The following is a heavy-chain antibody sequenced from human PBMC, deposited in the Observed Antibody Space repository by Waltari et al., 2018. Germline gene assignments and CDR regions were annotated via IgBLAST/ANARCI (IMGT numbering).Heavy chain of an antibody. Sequence: QVQLVQSGAEVKKPGASVKVSCKASGYTFTGYYMHWVRQAPGQGLEWMGWINPNSGGTNYAQKFQGRVTMTRDTSISTAYMELSRLRSDDTAVYYCASRPPYSSPSSDFDYWGQGTLVTVSS. V-gene: IGHV1-2*02. CDR1: GYTFTGYY. D-gene: IGHD6-19*01. CDR3: ASRPPYSSPSSDFDY. J-gene: IGHJ4*02. CDR2: INPNSGGT.